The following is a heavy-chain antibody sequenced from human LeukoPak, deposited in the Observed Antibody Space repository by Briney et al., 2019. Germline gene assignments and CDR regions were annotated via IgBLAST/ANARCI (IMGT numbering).Heavy chain of an antibody. V-gene: IGHV3-74*01. CDR2: INRDGSST. CDR3: ARAWEYCSSTSCFTLDY. Sequence: GGSLRLSCAASGVIFSNYWMHWVRQAPGKGLVWVSRINRDGSSTSYADSVKGRFTISRDNAKNTLYLQMNSLRAKDTAVYYCARAWEYCSSTSCFTLDYWGQGTLVTVSS. CDR1: GVIFSNYW. D-gene: IGHD2-2*02. J-gene: IGHJ4*02.